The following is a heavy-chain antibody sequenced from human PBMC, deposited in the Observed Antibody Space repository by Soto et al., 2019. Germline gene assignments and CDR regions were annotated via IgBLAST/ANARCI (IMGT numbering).Heavy chain of an antibody. CDR3: ARDFGHGYYLDY. CDR2: ITDSSDTV. J-gene: IGHJ4*02. V-gene: IGHV3-48*02. D-gene: IGHD3-3*01. CDR1: GFSFSNYK. Sequence: GGSMRLSCVASGFSFSNYKMNWVRQAPGKGLEWLSYITDSSDTVHYADSVRSRFTISRDNAESSLYLQMNSLRDEDTAVYFCARDFGHGYYLDYWGRGTLVTVSS.